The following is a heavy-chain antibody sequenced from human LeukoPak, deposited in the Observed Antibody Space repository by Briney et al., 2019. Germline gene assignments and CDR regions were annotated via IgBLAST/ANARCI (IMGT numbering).Heavy chain of an antibody. D-gene: IGHD1-26*01. CDR2: IGGSGGST. CDR3: ARLLGTTWFDY. V-gene: IGHV3-23*01. CDR1: GFTFSSYA. J-gene: IGHJ4*02. Sequence: PGGSLRLSCSASGFTFSSYAMSWVRQAPGKGLEWVSAIGGSGGSTYYADSVKGRFTISRDNSKNTLHLQMNSLRAEDTAVYYCARLLGTTWFDYWGQGTLVTVSS.